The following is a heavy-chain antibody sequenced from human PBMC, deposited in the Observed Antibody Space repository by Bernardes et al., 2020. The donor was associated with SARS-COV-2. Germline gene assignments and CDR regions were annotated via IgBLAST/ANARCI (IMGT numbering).Heavy chain of an antibody. Sequence: WETLRLTCAVYGGSFRGSYWSWIRQPPGKGLVWIGEIDYSGITNYNPSLKSRVTISLDTSKNQFSLKLGSVTAADTAVYYCARADSREFDHWGQGALVSVSS. CDR3: ARADSREFDH. CDR2: IDYSGIT. J-gene: IGHJ5*02. D-gene: IGHD2-15*01. V-gene: IGHV4-34*01. CDR1: GGSFRGSY.